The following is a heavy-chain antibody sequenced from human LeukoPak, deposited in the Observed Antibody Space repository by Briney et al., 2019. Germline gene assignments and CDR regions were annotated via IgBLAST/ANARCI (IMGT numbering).Heavy chain of an antibody. CDR3: ARDSPKRYSGSYFDY. Sequence: SQTLSLTCTVSGGSISSGGYYWSWIRQPPGKGLERIGFIQDGGSTSYNSSLKSRVAISVDRSKNQFSLTLSSVTAADTAIYYCARDSPKRYSGSYFDYWGQGTLVTVSS. CDR2: IQDGGST. V-gene: IGHV4-30-2*01. J-gene: IGHJ4*02. CDR1: GGSISSGGYY. D-gene: IGHD1-26*01.